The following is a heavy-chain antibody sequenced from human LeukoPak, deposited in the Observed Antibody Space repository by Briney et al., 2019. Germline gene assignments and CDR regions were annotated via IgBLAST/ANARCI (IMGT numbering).Heavy chain of an antibody. CDR2: IRFDGSSR. CDR1: GFTFSSYG. V-gene: IGHV3-30*02. J-gene: IGHJ4*02. CDR3: AKDPGGDDY. Sequence: GGSLRLSCAAFGFTFSSYGMHWVRQAPGKGLEWVAFIRFDGSSRFYADSVKGRCTISRDNSKNTVYLQMNSLRAEDTAVYYCAKDPGGDDYWGQGTLVTVSS. D-gene: IGHD3-16*01.